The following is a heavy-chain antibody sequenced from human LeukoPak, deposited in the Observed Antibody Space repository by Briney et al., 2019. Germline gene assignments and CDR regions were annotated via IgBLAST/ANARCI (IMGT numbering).Heavy chain of an antibody. J-gene: IGHJ4*02. V-gene: IGHV4-34*01. CDR3: ARAEGDSSRDYDY. CDR1: GGSFSGYY. Sequence: PSETLSLTCAVYGGSFSGYYWSWIRQPPGKGLEWIGEINHSGSTNYNPSLKSRVTISVDTSKNQFSLKLSSVTAADTAVYYCARAEGDSSRDYDYWGQGTLVTVSS. CDR2: INHSGST. D-gene: IGHD6-19*01.